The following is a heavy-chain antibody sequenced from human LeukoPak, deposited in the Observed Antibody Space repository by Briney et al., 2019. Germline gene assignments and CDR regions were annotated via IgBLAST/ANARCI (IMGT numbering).Heavy chain of an antibody. D-gene: IGHD6-19*01. V-gene: IGHV5-51*01. CDR3: ARQIAVAGNFYFDY. CDR1: GYSFTNYW. J-gene: IGHJ4*02. CDR2: IDPGDSDT. Sequence: GESLKISCKGSGYSFTNYWIGWVRQMPGKGLEWMGIIDPGDSDTRYSPSFQGQVTISADKSISTAYLQWSSLKASDTAMYYCARQIAVAGNFYFDYWGQGTLVTVSS.